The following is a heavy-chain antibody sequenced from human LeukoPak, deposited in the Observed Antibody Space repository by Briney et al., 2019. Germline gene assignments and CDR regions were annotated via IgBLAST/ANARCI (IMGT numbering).Heavy chain of an antibody. V-gene: IGHV4-59*01. Sequence: SETLSLTCTVSGGSISTYYWSWFRQPPGKGLEWFGYIYYSDYTNYIPSLKSRVTISLDTSKNQFSRSLSSVTAADTAVYYCARGNLVATLYFDYWGQGALVTVSS. CDR1: GGSISTYY. CDR3: ARGNLVATLYFDY. D-gene: IGHD5-12*01. CDR2: IYYSDYT. J-gene: IGHJ4*02.